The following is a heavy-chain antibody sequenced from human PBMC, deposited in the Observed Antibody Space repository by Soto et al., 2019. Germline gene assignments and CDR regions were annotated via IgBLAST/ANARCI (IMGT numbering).Heavy chain of an antibody. Sequence: SETLSLTCAVSGGSIISSNWWSFVRQPPGKGLEWIGEIYHSGSTNYNPSLKSRVTISVDKSKNQFSLKLSSVTAADTAVYYCASLPANWNYGRVYGMDVWGQGTTVTVSS. CDR2: IYHSGST. CDR1: GGSIISSNW. D-gene: IGHD1-7*01. CDR3: ASLPANWNYGRVYGMDV. J-gene: IGHJ6*02. V-gene: IGHV4-4*02.